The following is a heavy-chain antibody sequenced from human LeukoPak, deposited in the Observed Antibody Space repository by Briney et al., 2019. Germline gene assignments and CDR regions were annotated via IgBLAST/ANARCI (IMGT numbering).Heavy chain of an antibody. Sequence: ASVKVSCKASGYTFTSYDINWVRQATGQGLEWMRGMNPNSGNTGYAQKFQGRVTMTRNTSISTAYIELSSLRSEDTAVYYCARGGLGYCSSTSCSYYYYYYMDVWGKGTTVTVSS. V-gene: IGHV1-8*01. J-gene: IGHJ6*03. CDR2: MNPNSGNT. CDR3: ARGGLGYCSSTSCSYYYYYYMDV. D-gene: IGHD2-2*01. CDR1: GYTFTSYD.